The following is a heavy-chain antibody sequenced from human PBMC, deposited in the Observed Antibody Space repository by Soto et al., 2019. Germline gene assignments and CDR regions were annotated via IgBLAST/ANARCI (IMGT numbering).Heavy chain of an antibody. V-gene: IGHV1-69*02. CDR2: IIPILGIA. J-gene: IGHJ4*02. CDR3: ARAGSSWPDSSFY. D-gene: IGHD6-13*01. Sequence: QVQLVQSGAEVKKPGSSVKVSCKASGGTFSSYTISWVRQAPGQGLEWMGRIIPILGIANYAQKFQGRVTITADKSTSTAYMELSSLRSEDTAVYYCARAGSSWPDSSFYWGQGTLVTVSS. CDR1: GGTFSSYT.